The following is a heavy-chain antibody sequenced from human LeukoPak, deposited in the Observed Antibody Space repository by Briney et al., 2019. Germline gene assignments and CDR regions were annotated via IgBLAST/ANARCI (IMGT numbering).Heavy chain of an antibody. J-gene: IGHJ4*02. CDR3: AKDRLVVGATHPFDY. D-gene: IGHD1-26*01. CDR1: GFSFSDYY. V-gene: IGHV3-11*04. Sequence: GGSLRLSCAASGFSFSDYYMSWIRQAPGKGLEWISYISSSGSNIYADSVKGRFTISRDNSKNTLYLQMNSLRAKDTAVYYCAKDRLVVGATHPFDYWGQGTLVTVSS. CDR2: ISSSGSNI.